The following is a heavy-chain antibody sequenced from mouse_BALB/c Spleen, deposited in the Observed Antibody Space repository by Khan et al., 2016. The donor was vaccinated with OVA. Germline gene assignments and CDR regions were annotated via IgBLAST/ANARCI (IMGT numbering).Heavy chain of an antibody. CDR1: GFSLTGYG. V-gene: IGHV2-6-7*01. CDR2: IWGDGST. J-gene: IGHJ4*01. D-gene: IGHD2-10*01. Sequence: QVQLKQSGPGLVAPSQSLSITCTVSGFSLTGYGVNWVRQPPGKGLEWLGMIWGDGSTDYNSALKSRLSISKDNSKSQVFLKMNSLQTDEKARYYCARAYYGNYREAMDYWCQGTSVTVSS. CDR3: ARAYYGNYREAMDY.